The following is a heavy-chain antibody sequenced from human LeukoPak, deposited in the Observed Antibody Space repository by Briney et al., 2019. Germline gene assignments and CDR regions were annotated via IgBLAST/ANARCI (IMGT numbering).Heavy chain of an antibody. J-gene: IGHJ4*02. V-gene: IGHV3-48*02. CDR1: GFTFSSYS. CDR2: IGSSSSTI. CDR3: VRDPDALDY. Sequence: GGSLRLSCAASGFTFSSYSVNWVRQAPGKGLEWVSYIGSSSSTIYYADSVRGRFTISRDNAKKSLHLQMNSLRDEDTAVYYCVRDPDALDYWGQGTLVTVSS.